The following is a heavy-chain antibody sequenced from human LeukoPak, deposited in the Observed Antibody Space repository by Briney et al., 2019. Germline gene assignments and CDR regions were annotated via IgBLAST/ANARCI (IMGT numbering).Heavy chain of an antibody. V-gene: IGHV4-38-2*02. Sequence: SETLSLTCAVSGYSISSGYYWGWIRQAPGKGLEWIGSIYHSGSTYYNPSLKSRVTISVDTSKNQFSLKLSSVTAADTAVYYCARDLGYGSGSWFDYWGQGTLVTVSS. J-gene: IGHJ4*02. CDR2: IYHSGST. CDR1: GYSISSGYY. CDR3: ARDLGYGSGSWFDY. D-gene: IGHD3-10*01.